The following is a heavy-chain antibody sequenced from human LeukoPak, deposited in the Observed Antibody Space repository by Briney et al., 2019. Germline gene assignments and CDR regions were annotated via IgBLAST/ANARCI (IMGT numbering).Heavy chain of an antibody. CDR2: ITSSSRTI. J-gene: IGHJ4*02. D-gene: IGHD4-23*01. Sequence: GGSLRLSCAASGFTFSDYDMNWVRQPPGKGLERVSYITSSSRTINYADSVKGRFTVSRDNAKNSLYLQMDSLRDEDTAVYYCARPTTVALDYWGQGTLVTVSS. CDR3: ARPTTVALDY. CDR1: GFTFSDYD. V-gene: IGHV3-48*02.